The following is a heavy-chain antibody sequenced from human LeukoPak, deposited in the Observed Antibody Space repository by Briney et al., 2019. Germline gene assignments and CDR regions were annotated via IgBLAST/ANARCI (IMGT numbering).Heavy chain of an antibody. Sequence: ASVKVSCKASGYTFTGYAIFWVRQAPGQKLECMGWISAGNGNTRYSQKFQDRVIITRDTPASTVYMELSSLRSEDTAVYYCARDRGNYLLPYWGQGTLVTVSS. J-gene: IGHJ4*02. CDR3: ARDRGNYLLPY. CDR2: ISAGNGNT. D-gene: IGHD1-26*01. CDR1: GYTFTGYA. V-gene: IGHV1-3*01.